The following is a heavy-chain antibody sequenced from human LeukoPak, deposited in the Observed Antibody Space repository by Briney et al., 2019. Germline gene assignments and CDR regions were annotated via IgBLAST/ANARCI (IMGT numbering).Heavy chain of an antibody. D-gene: IGHD3-10*01. CDR2: ISSSSSYI. CDR3: ARVGKGAYGSGSYGGYYYYYMDV. J-gene: IGHJ6*03. CDR1: GFTFSSYE. V-gene: IGHV3-21*01. Sequence: GGSLRLSCAASGFTFSSYEMNWVRQAPGKGLEWVSSISSSSSYIYYADSVKGRFTISRDNAKNSLYLQMNSLRAEDTAVYYCARVGKGAYGSGSYGGYYYYYMDVWGKGTTVTISS.